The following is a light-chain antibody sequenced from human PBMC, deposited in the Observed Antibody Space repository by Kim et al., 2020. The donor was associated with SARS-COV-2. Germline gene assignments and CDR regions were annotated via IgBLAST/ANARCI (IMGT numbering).Light chain of an antibody. CDR3: QNYNRAPWT. Sequence: ASVGDRVTVTCRASEDISSYLVWYQQKPGKAPKPLIYAASTLQSGVPSRFSGSRSGTDFTITISGLQSEDAATYYCQNYNRAPWTFGQGTKVDIK. J-gene: IGKJ1*01. CDR2: AAS. V-gene: IGKV1-27*01. CDR1: EDISSY.